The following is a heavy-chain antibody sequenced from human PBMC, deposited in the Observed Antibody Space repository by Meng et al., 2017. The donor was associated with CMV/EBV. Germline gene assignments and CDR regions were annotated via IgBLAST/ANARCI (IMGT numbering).Heavy chain of an antibody. V-gene: IGHV1-2*02. CDR3: ARVNQARIAAAGIGY. Sequence: ASVKVSCKASGYTFTGYYMHWVRQAPGQGLEWMGWINPNSGGTNYAQKFQGRVTMTRDTSISTAYMELSRLRSDDTAVYYCARVNQARIAAAGIGYWGQGTLVTVSS. D-gene: IGHD6-13*01. J-gene: IGHJ4*02. CDR2: INPNSGGT. CDR1: GYTFTGYY.